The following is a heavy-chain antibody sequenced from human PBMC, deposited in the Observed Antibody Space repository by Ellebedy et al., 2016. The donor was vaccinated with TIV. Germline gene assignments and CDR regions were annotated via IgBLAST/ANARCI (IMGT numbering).Heavy chain of an antibody. J-gene: IGHJ4*02. CDR1: GFTFSDYH. CDR3: ARDTGVGVTNFDY. D-gene: IGHD1-26*01. V-gene: IGHV3-11*01. Sequence: PGGSLRLSCGASGFTFSDYHMNWIRQAPGKEMEWISHISRSGSATYYADSVKGRVTISRANSKNSLYLQMNSLRAEDTAGYYCARDTGVGVTNFDYWGQGILVTVSS. CDR2: ISRSGSAT.